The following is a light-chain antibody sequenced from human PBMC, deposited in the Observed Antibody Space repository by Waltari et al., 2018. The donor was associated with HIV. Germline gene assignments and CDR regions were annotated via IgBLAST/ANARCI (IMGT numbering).Light chain of an antibody. CDR3: QHRSSWPLYT. V-gene: IGKV3-11*01. CDR2: DSS. CDR1: QTISCS. Sequence: LVLTQFPATLSLSPGERATLSCRASQTISCSIAWYQQRPGQTPRLLIYDSSNRATDIPARFSGSGSGTDFTLTIASLESEDFTFYYCQHRSSWPLYTFGQGTRVEI. J-gene: IGKJ2*01.